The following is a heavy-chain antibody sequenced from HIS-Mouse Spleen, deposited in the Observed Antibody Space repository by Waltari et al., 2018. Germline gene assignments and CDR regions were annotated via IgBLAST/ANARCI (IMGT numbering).Heavy chain of an antibody. Sequence: QITLKESGPTLVKPTQTLTLTCTFSGFSLSTSGVGVGWIRQPPRKALEWLALIYWDDDKRYSPSLKSRFTITKDTSKNQVVLTMTNMDPVDTATYYCAHGSVVRYFDWLPYFDYWGQGTLVTVSS. V-gene: IGHV2-5*02. CDR2: IYWDDDK. CDR3: AHGSVVRYFDWLPYFDY. CDR1: GFSLSTSGVG. J-gene: IGHJ4*02. D-gene: IGHD3-9*01.